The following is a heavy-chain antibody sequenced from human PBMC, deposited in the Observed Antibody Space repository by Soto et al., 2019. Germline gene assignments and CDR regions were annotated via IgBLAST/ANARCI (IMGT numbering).Heavy chain of an antibody. CDR2: IYPGNSDT. J-gene: IGHJ6*02. CDR3: ASPRFGTMVRDYYGMDV. Sequence: GESLKISCMGSGYKVSTWHNFTSYWIAWVRQMPGEGLEWMGIIYPGNSDTRYSPSFQGQVTISADKSINSVYLQWSSLKASETAIYYFASPRFGTMVRDYYGMDVWGQGTTVTVSS. V-gene: IGHV5-51*01. CDR1: GYKVSTWHNFTSYW. D-gene: IGHD3-10*01.